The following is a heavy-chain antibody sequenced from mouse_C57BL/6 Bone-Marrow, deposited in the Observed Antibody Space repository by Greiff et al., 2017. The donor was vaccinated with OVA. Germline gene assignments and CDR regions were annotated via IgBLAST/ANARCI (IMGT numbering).Heavy chain of an antibody. Sequence: QVHVKQSGAELVKPGASVKMSCKASGYTFTTYPIEWMKQNHGKSLEWIGNFHPYNDDTKYNEKFKGKATLTVEKSSSTVYLELSRLTSDDSAVYYCARLRKPLYYFDYWGQGTTLTVSS. J-gene: IGHJ2*01. V-gene: IGHV1-47*01. D-gene: IGHD1-1*01. CDR3: ARLRKPLYYFDY. CDR2: FHPYNDDT. CDR1: GYTFTTYP.